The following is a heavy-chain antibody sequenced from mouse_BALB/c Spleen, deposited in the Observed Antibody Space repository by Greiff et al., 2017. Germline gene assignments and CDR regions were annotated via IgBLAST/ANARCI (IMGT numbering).Heavy chain of an antibody. V-gene: IGHV5-6-5*01. J-gene: IGHJ3*01. CDR3: ARLHYYGSSYRGFAY. CDR2: ISSGGST. CDR1: GFTFSSYA. D-gene: IGHD1-1*01. Sequence: EVQLVESGGGLVKPGGSLKLSCAASGFTFSSYAMSWVRQTPEKRLEWVASISSGGSTYYPDSVKGRFTISRDNARNILYLQMSSLRSEDTAMYYCARLHYYGSSYRGFAYWGQGTLVTVSA.